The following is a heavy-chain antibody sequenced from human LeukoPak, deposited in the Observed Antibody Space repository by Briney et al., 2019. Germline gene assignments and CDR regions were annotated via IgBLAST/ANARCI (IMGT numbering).Heavy chain of an antibody. CDR3: ACTYGSGSYFYYYYGMDV. CDR1: GFNFNRYT. J-gene: IGHJ6*02. Sequence: GGSLRLSCAASGFNFNRYTMKWVREAPGQGLEGISSIGSGSKTIYYADSVKGRFTISRDNAQNSLYLHMSRLRAEDTVVYYCACTYGSGSYFYYYYGMDVWGQGTTVTVSS. V-gene: IGHV3-48*04. D-gene: IGHD3-10*01. CDR2: IGSGSKTI.